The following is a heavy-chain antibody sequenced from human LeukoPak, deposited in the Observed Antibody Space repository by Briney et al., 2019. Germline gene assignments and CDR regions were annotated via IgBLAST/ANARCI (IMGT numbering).Heavy chain of an antibody. D-gene: IGHD5-24*01. J-gene: IGHJ6*03. Sequence: WGSLRLSCAASGFIVSSNYMNWVRQAPGKGLECVSVIYSGGHTYYTDSVKGRFTISRVISNNTLYLHMNSLSSDDTAVYYCARSTRDGYNHYHYYYMDVWGKGTTVTVSS. V-gene: IGHV3-53*01. CDR3: ARSTRDGYNHYHYYYMDV. CDR1: GFIVSSNY. CDR2: IYSGGHT.